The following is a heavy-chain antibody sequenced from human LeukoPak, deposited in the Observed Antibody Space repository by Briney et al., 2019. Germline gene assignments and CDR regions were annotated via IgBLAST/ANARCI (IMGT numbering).Heavy chain of an antibody. Sequence: GGSLRLSFAASGFTVSSNSMSWVRQAPGKGLEWVSVIYSGGSTYYADSVKGRFTISRDNSKNTLYLQMNSLRAEDTAVYYCAKDSDYGGNPENWGQGTLVTVSS. D-gene: IGHD4-23*01. CDR2: IYSGGST. CDR1: GFTVSSNS. J-gene: IGHJ4*02. CDR3: AKDSDYGGNPEN. V-gene: IGHV3-53*01.